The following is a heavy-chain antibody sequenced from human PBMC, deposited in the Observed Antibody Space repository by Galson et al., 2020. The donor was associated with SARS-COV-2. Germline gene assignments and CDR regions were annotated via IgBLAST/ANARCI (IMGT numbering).Heavy chain of an antibody. V-gene: IGHV3-30*03. J-gene: IGHJ6*02. CDR1: GFSSSSYG. CDR2: ISNDGSRK. D-gene: IGHD5-18*01. CDR3: VRSKVAVDTIAEYGMDV. Sequence: PGGSLRLSCTASGFSSSSYGMHWVRQGPGKGLEWASMISNDGSRKYYVDSVKGRFTISRATSGNTVYLQMNRLTVEDSAVYYCVRSKVAVDTIAEYGMDVWGQGTTVTVSS.